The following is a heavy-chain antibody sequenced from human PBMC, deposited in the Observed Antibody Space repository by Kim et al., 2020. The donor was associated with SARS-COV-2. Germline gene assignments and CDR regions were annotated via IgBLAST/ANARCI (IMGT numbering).Heavy chain of an antibody. Sequence: GGSLRLSCAASGFTFSSYSMNWVRQAPGKGLEWVSSISSSSSYIYYADSVKGRFTISRDNAKNSLYLQMNSLRAEDTAVYYCARGLRWLQLGAFDIWGQGTMVTVSS. D-gene: IGHD5-12*01. V-gene: IGHV3-21*01. CDR1: GFTFSSYS. CDR3: ARGLRWLQLGAFDI. J-gene: IGHJ3*02. CDR2: ISSSSSYI.